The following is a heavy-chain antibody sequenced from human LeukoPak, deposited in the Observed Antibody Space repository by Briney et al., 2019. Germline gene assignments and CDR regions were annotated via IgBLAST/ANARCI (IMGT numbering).Heavy chain of an antibody. J-gene: IGHJ4*02. CDR1: GGTFSSYA. V-gene: IGHV1-3*01. Sequence: GASVTVSCTASGGTFSSYANSWVRQAPGQGLEWMGWINAGNGVTKYSPKFQDRFTITRDTSASTAYMELSGLRSEDTAVYYCAREAYSSGWPQRSYFDYWGQGTLVTVSS. CDR2: INAGNGVT. CDR3: AREAYSSGWPQRSYFDY. D-gene: IGHD6-19*01.